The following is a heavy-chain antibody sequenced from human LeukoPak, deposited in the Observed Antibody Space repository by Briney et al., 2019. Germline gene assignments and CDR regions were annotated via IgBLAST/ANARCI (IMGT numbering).Heavy chain of an antibody. CDR3: ARQWGVLLWFGELLLNWFDP. D-gene: IGHD3-10*01. Sequence: SETLSLTCTVSGGSISSSSYYWAWVRQPPGKGLGWIGSIYYSGSTYYNPSLKSRVTISVDTSKNQFSLKLSSVTAADTAVYYCARQWGVLLWFGELLLNWFDPWGQGTLVTVSS. CDR1: GGSISSSSYY. V-gene: IGHV4-39*01. J-gene: IGHJ5*02. CDR2: IYYSGST.